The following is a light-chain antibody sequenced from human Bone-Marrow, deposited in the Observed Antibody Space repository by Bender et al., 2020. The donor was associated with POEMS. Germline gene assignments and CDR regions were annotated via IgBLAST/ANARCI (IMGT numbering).Light chain of an antibody. CDR2: QNR. V-gene: IGLV3-1*01. CDR1: KLGNKF. J-gene: IGLJ2*01. CDR3: QAWDSSIVV. Sequence: SYELTQPPSVSVSPGQTASITCSGDKLGNKFSCWYQQKPGQSPVLVIDQNRKRPSGIPERFSGSKSGNTATLTISGTQAMDEADYYCQAWDSSIVVFGGGTKLTVL.